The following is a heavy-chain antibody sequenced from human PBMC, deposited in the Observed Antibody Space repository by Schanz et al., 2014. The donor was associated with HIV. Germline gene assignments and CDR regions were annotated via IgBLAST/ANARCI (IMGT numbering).Heavy chain of an antibody. D-gene: IGHD2-21*01. Sequence: EVQLLESGGGLVEPGESLRLSCAVSGFTFSSHAMTWVRQAPGKGLEWVSGISISGETTYYADSVKGRFTISRDNSKNTLYLQMNSLRAEDTALYYCAKVRDADYYNYAMDVWGQGTAVTVSS. CDR1: GFTFSSHA. CDR2: ISISGETT. CDR3: AKVRDADYYNYAMDV. J-gene: IGHJ6*02. V-gene: IGHV3-23*01.